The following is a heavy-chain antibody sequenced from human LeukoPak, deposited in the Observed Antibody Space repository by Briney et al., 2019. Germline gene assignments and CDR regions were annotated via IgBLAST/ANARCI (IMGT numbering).Heavy chain of an antibody. Sequence: SSETLSLTCTVSGGSISSYYWSWIRQPPGKGLEWIGYIYYSGSTNYNPSLKSRVTISVDTSKNQFSLKLNSVTAADTAVYYCARARRDGYNYPFDYWGQGTLVTVSS. D-gene: IGHD5-24*01. V-gene: IGHV4-59*01. J-gene: IGHJ4*02. CDR2: IYYSGST. CDR1: GGSISSYY. CDR3: ARARRDGYNYPFDY.